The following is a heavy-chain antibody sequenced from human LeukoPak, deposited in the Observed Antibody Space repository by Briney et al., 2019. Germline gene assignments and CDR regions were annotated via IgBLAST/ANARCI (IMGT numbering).Heavy chain of an antibody. V-gene: IGHV4-39*07. CDR1: GGSISSSSYY. Sequence: SETLSLTCTVSGGSISSSSYYWGWIRQPPGKGLEWIGSIYYSGSTYYNPSLKSRVTISVDTSKNQFSLKLSPVTAADTAVYYCARIGIAVAGRVYWGQGTLVTVSS. J-gene: IGHJ4*02. CDR3: ARIGIAVAGRVY. CDR2: IYYSGST. D-gene: IGHD6-19*01.